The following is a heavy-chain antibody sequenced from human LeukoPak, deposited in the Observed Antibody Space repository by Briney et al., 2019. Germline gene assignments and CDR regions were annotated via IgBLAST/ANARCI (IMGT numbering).Heavy chain of an antibody. J-gene: IGHJ4*02. Sequence: GGSLRLSCAASGFTFSSYSMNWVRQAPGKGLEWVSSISSSSSYIYYADSVKGRFTISRDNARNSLYLQMNSLRAEDTAVYYCARVKITMIVVKYFDYWGQGTLVTVSS. CDR3: ARVKITMIVVKYFDY. V-gene: IGHV3-21*01. CDR1: GFTFSSYS. D-gene: IGHD3-22*01. CDR2: ISSSSSYI.